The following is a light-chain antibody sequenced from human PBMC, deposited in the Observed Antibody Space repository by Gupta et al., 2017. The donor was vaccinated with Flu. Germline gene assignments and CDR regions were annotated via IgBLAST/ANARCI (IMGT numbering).Light chain of an antibody. CDR3: SSYAGSNNVI. Sequence: QSALTQPPSASGSPGQSVTISCTGTSSDVGGYNYVSWYQQHPGKAPTLMIYEVSKRPSGVPDRFSGSKSGNTASLTVSGLQPEDEADYYCSSYAGSNNVIFGGGTKLTVL. CDR2: EVS. V-gene: IGLV2-8*01. CDR1: SSDVGGYNY. J-gene: IGLJ2*01.